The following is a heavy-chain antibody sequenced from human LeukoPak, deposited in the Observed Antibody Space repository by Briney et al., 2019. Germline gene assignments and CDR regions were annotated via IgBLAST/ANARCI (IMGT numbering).Heavy chain of an antibody. J-gene: IGHJ4*02. Sequence: AGGSLRLSCAASGFTFSNYAMSWVRQAPGKGLEWVSAISGSGGSTYYADSVKGRFTISRDNSKNTLYLQMNSLRAEDTAVYYCAKDDDFWSDYPLDYWGQGTLVTVSS. V-gene: IGHV3-23*01. D-gene: IGHD3-3*01. CDR1: GFTFSNYA. CDR2: ISGSGGST. CDR3: AKDDDFWSDYPLDY.